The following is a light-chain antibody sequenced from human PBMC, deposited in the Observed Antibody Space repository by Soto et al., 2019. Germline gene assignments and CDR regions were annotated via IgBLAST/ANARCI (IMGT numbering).Light chain of an antibody. V-gene: IGKV3-20*01. CDR3: QQYGSSPPWT. CDR2: GAS. Sequence: EIVLTQSPGTLSLSPGERATLSCRASQSVSSSYLAWYQQKPGQAPRLLIYGASSRATGIPDRFSGSGSGTDFTRTISRLEPEDLAVYYCQQYGSSPPWTFGQGTKVESK. CDR1: QSVSSSY. J-gene: IGKJ1*01.